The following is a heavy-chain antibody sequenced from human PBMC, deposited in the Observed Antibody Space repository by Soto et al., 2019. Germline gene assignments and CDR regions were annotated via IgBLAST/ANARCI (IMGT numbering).Heavy chain of an antibody. CDR1: GYTFTSSG. CDR2: ISAYNGNT. CDR3: ARGGYDFWSGYSLDY. J-gene: IGHJ4*02. V-gene: IGHV1-18*01. Sequence: GASVKVSFKASGYTFTSSGITWVRQAPGQGLEWMGWISAYNGNTNYAQKLQGRVTMTTDTSTSTAYMELRSLRSDDTAVYYCARGGYDFWSGYSLDYWGQGTQVTVSS. D-gene: IGHD3-3*01.